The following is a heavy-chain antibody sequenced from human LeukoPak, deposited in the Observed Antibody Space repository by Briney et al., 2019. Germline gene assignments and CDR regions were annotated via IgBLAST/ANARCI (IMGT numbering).Heavy chain of an antibody. J-gene: IGHJ4*02. CDR2: IYRGGTT. D-gene: IGHD3-22*01. CDR1: GFTVSSNY. CDR3: ARDYYYDDSGQPVRLDY. V-gene: IGHV3-66*01. Sequence: GGSLRLSCVTSGFTVSSNYMSWVRQAPRKGPEWLSVIYRGGTTYYAGSVKGRFTISRDDSKNTLYLQMNSLRAEDTAVYYCARDYYYDDSGQPVRLDYWGQGTLVTVSS.